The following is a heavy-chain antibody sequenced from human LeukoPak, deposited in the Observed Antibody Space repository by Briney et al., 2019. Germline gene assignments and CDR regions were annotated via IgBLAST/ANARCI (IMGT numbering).Heavy chain of an antibody. CDR2: ISSSSSYR. V-gene: IGHV3-21*01. CDR1: GFTFSSYS. J-gene: IGHJ4*02. Sequence: GGSLRLSCAASGFTFSSYSMNWVRQAPGKGLEWVSSISSSSSYRYYADSVKGRFTISIDNAKNSLYLQMNSLRAEDTAVYYCARVQMPSYYYDSSGYYPYWGQGTLVTVSS. CDR3: ARVQMPSYYYDSSGYYPY. D-gene: IGHD3-22*01.